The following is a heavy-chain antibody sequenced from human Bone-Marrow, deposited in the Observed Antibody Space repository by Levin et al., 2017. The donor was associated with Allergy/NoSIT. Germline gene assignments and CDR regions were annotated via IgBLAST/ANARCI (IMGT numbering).Heavy chain of an antibody. Sequence: LGESLKISCEVSGFTFSSYLMSWVRQTPGKGLEWVSSISASGVSTYYADSVKGRFTISRDNSMKTVYLQMNSLRAEDTAVYYCAKVHWNSGRYFDYWGQGTLVTASS. D-gene: IGHD1-1*01. V-gene: IGHV3-23*01. CDR3: AKVHWNSGRYFDY. J-gene: IGHJ4*02. CDR2: ISASGVST. CDR1: GFTFSSYL.